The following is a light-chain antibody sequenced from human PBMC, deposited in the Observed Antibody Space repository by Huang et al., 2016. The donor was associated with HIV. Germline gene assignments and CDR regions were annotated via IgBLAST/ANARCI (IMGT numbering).Light chain of an antibody. CDR1: QSVSSN. J-gene: IGKJ3*01. CDR2: GAS. V-gene: IGKV3-15*01. Sequence: EIVMTQSPATLSASPGERATLSCRASQSVSSNLAWYQQKPGQAPRLLLYGASTRATGSPARFSGSGSGTEFTLTISSLQSEDFAVYYCQQNNNWPPLFTFGPGTKVDIK. CDR3: QQNNNWPPLFT.